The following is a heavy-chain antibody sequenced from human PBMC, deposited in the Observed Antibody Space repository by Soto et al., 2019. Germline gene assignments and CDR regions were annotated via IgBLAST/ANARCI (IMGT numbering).Heavy chain of an antibody. CDR1: GGSISNYY. V-gene: IGHV4-59*01. CDR2: VYYSGNT. D-gene: IGHD5-18*01. CDR3: AREVDTYVGGLGFYDAFDI. Sequence: PSETLSLTCTISGGSISNYYWTWIRQTPGKGLEWIGYVYYSGNTNYNPSLKSRVSISVDMSKNQFSLELSHVTAADTAMDYCAREVDTYVGGLGFYDAFDIWGPGTKVTVSS. J-gene: IGHJ3*02.